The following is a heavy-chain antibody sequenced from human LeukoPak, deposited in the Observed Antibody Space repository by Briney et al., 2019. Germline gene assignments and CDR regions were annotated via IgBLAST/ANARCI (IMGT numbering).Heavy chain of an antibody. D-gene: IGHD4-11*01. J-gene: IGHJ4*02. CDR3: ARGTETTEFDY. CDR2: IYYSGST. Sequence: SETLSLTCTVSGGSISSYYWSWIRQPPGKGLEWIGYIYYSGSTNYNPSLKSRVTISVDTSKNQFSLKLSSVTAADTAVYYCARGTETTEFDYWGRGTPVTVSS. V-gene: IGHV4-59*01. CDR1: GGSISSYY.